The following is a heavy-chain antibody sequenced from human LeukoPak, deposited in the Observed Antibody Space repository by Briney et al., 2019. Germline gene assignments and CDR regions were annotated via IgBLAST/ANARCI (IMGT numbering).Heavy chain of an antibody. J-gene: IGHJ4*02. CDR1: GYTFTSYG. D-gene: IGHD4-17*01. V-gene: IGHV1-18*01. CDR2: ISAYNGNT. CDR3: ARVTLHDYGDPGWLDAAYYFDY. Sequence: ASVKVSCKASGYTFTSYGISWVRQAPGQGLEWMGWISAYNGNTNYAQKLQGRVTMTTDTSTSTAYMELRSLRSDDTAVYYCARVTLHDYGDPGWLDAAYYFDYWGQGTLVTVSS.